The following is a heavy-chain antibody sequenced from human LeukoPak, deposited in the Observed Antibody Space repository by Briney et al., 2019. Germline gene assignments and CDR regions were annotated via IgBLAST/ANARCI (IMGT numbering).Heavy chain of an antibody. CDR3: AREQYYYDSSGYYYSDY. J-gene: IGHJ4*02. CDR2: ISAYNGNT. Sequence: EASVKVSCKASGYTFTSYGISWVRRAPGQGLEWMGWISAYNGNTNYAQKLQGRVTMTTDTSTSTAYMELRSLRSDDTAVYYCAREQYYYDSSGYYYSDYWGQGTLVTVSS. D-gene: IGHD3-22*01. CDR1: GYTFTSYG. V-gene: IGHV1-18*01.